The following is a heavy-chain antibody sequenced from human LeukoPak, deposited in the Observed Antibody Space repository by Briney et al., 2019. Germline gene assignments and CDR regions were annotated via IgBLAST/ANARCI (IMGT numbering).Heavy chain of an antibody. J-gene: IGHJ4*02. CDR2: IYSGGST. Sequence: PGRSLRLSCAASGFTFSSYAMHWVRQAPGKGLEWVSVIYSGGSTYYADSVKGRFTISRDNSKNTLYLQMNSLRAEDTAVYYCARGVGSSVDYWGQGTLVTVSS. V-gene: IGHV3-66*02. D-gene: IGHD6-25*01. CDR1: GFTFSSYA. CDR3: ARGVGSSVDY.